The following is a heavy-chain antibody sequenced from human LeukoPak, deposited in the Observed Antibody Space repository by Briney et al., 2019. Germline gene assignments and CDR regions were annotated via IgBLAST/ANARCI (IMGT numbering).Heavy chain of an antibody. CDR1: GFTFSSYS. V-gene: IGHV3-7*03. Sequence: GGSLRLSCAASGFTFSSYSMIWVRQAPGKGLEWVANIKQDGSEKYYADSVKGRFTISRDNAKNSLYLQMNSLRAEDTAVYYCAKYLRGYSGYDSGPYYFDYWGQGTLVTVSS. CDR3: AKYLRGYSGYDSGPYYFDY. D-gene: IGHD5-12*01. J-gene: IGHJ4*02. CDR2: IKQDGSEK.